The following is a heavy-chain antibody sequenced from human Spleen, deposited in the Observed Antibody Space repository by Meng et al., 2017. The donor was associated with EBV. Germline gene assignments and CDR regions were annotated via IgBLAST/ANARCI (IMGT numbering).Heavy chain of an antibody. Sequence: QIPLKESCPAVMKPTQTLTLTCTFSGFSLDTSGVAVGWIRQPPGKPLEWLALIYWDDDKRYSPSLENRLTITRGTSRNQVVLTITNVDPADTDTYFCVHTSTPSSWQPDFWGQGILVTVSS. D-gene: IGHD6-13*01. CDR3: VHTSTPSSWQPDF. CDR1: GFSLDTSGVA. J-gene: IGHJ4*02. V-gene: IGHV2-5*02. CDR2: IYWDDDK.